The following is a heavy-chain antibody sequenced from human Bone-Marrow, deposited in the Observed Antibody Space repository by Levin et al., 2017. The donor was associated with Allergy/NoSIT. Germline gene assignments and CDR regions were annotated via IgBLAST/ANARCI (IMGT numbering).Heavy chain of an antibody. Sequence: RASVKVSCKTSGYTFSDCYVQWVRQAPGQGLEWIGWINPKNGDTKYAQKFQGRVTVTRDTSTKTVYMQMSGFRSDDTAVYYCARDLAGGTYSYYHYMDVWGKGATVAVSS. J-gene: IGHJ6*03. V-gene: IGHV1-2*02. CDR1: GYTFSDCY. D-gene: IGHD1-26*01. CDR2: INPKNGDT. CDR3: ARDLAGGTYSYYHYMDV.